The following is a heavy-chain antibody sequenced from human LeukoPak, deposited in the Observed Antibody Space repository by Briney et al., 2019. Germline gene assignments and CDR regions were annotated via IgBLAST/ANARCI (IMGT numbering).Heavy chain of an antibody. CDR3: ARVGGSYYDYVFDY. Sequence: SETLSLTCAVSGGSISSGGYSWSWIRQPPGKGLEWIGRIYTSGSTNYNPSLKSRVTMSVDTSKNQFSLKLSSVTAADTAVYYCARVGGSYYDYVFDYWGQGTLVTVSS. J-gene: IGHJ4*02. V-gene: IGHV4-30-4*07. D-gene: IGHD1-26*01. CDR2: IYTSGST. CDR1: GGSISSGGYS.